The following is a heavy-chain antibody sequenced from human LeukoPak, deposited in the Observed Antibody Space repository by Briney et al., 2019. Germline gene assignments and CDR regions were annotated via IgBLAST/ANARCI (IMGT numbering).Heavy chain of an antibody. CDR3: ARTTEGGYSYGYFYYYYMDV. CDR1: GGSISSYY. CDR2: IYYSGST. Sequence: PSETLSLTCTVSGGSISSYYWSWIRQPPGKGLEWIWHIYYSGSTNYKSSLKSRVTISVYTSKNQFSLTLSSVTAADTAVYYCARTTEGGYSYGYFYYYYMDVWGKGTTVTISS. D-gene: IGHD5-18*01. J-gene: IGHJ6*03. V-gene: IGHV4-59*01.